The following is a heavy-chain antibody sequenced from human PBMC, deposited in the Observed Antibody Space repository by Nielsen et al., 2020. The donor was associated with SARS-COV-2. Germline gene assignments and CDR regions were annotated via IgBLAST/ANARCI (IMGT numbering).Heavy chain of an antibody. Sequence: GESLKISCAASGFTFSSYGMHWVRQAPGKGLEWVAVIWYDGSNKYYADSVKGRFTISRDNSKNTLYLQMNSLRAEDTAVYYCKAYCGGDCSYFDYWGQGTLVTVSS. J-gene: IGHJ4*02. CDR1: GFTFSSYG. CDR3: KAYCGGDCSYFDY. D-gene: IGHD2-21*02. CDR2: IWYDGSNK. V-gene: IGHV3-33*01.